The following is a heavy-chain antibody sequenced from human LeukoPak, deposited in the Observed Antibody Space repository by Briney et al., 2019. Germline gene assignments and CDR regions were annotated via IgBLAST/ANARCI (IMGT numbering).Heavy chain of an antibody. Sequence: PGGSLRLSCTAPGFTFRSYAMNWVRQAPGKGLEWVSVISLNDGSTYYADSVRGRFTISRDNSKNTLFLRMNGLRAEDTAIYYCAKAMTSSTYYFDSWGQGTLVTVSS. D-gene: IGHD3-9*01. CDR1: GFTFRSYA. CDR3: AKAMTSSTYYFDS. CDR2: ISLNDGST. V-gene: IGHV3-23*01. J-gene: IGHJ4*02.